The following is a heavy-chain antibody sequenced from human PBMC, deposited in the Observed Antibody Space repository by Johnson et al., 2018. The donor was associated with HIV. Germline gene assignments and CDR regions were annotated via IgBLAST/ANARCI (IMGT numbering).Heavy chain of an antibody. CDR2: INWNGGST. CDR3: ARADSSSSPWMGLDI. J-gene: IGHJ3*02. D-gene: IGHD6-13*01. V-gene: IGHV3-20*04. CDR1: GFTFDDYG. Sequence: EQLVESGGGVVRPGGSLRLSCAASGFTFDDYGMSWVRQVPGKGLEWVCGINWNGGSTGYADSVRGRFTISRDNSKNTLYLQMNSLRTEDTAVYYCARADSSSSPWMGLDIWGQGTMVTVSS.